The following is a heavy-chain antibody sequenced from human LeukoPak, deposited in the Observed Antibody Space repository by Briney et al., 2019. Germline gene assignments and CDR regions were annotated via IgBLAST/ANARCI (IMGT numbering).Heavy chain of an antibody. V-gene: IGHV4-4*07. Sequence: PSETLSLTCTASGGSISSYYWSWIRQPAGKGLEWIGRIYTSGSTNYNPSLKSRVTMSVDTSKNQFSLKLSSVTAADTAVYYCARDSVPIVVVPAALEYYYYYYYMDVWGKGTTVTVSS. CDR3: ARDSVPIVVVPAALEYYYYYYYMDV. CDR2: IYTSGST. D-gene: IGHD2-2*01. CDR1: GGSISSYY. J-gene: IGHJ6*03.